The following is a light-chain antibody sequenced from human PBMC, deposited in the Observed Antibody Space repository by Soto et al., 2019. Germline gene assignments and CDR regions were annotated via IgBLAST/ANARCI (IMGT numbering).Light chain of an antibody. Sequence: AIQMTQSPSSLSASVGDRVTLTCRASHDIGKDLGWYQQKPGEAPKLLIFEASTVQTGVPSRFSGSGSGTDFTLTISSLQPEDFATYFCLQDYNYPRTFGQRTKVELK. CDR1: HDIGKD. J-gene: IGKJ1*01. CDR3: LQDYNYPRT. V-gene: IGKV1-6*01. CDR2: EAS.